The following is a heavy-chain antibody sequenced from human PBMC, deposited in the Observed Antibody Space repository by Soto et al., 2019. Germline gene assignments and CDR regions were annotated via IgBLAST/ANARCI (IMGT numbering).Heavy chain of an antibody. D-gene: IGHD2-21*01. CDR1: GFTFSSYG. CDR2: IWYDGSNK. Sequence: GGSLRLSCAASGFTFSSYGMHWVRQAPGKGLEWVAVIWYDGSNKYYADSVKGRFTISRDNSKNTLYLQMNSLRAEDTAVYYWAIPNGDYYYGMDVWGQGTTVTVSS. CDR3: AIPNGDYYYGMDV. V-gene: IGHV3-33*01. J-gene: IGHJ6*02.